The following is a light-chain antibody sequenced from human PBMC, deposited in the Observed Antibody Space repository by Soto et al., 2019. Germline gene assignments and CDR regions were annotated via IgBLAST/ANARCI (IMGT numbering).Light chain of an antibody. V-gene: IGKV3-20*01. Sequence: EIVFTQSPGTRSLSPGERATLSCRASQSVSSSYLAWYQQKPGQAPRLLIYGASSRANGIPDRFSGSGSGTDLTLTISRLEPEDFAVYYCQQYGSSPTITFGQGTRLEIK. CDR2: GAS. CDR1: QSVSSSY. J-gene: IGKJ5*01. CDR3: QQYGSSPTIT.